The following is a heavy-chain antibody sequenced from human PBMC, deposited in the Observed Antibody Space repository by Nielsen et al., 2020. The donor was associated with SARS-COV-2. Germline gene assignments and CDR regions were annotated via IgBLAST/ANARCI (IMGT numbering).Heavy chain of an antibody. CDR3: AKSLRGDIAARRALGYYYYYGMDV. CDR1: EFTFDDYA. CDR2: ISWNSGSI. D-gene: IGHD6-6*01. V-gene: IGHV3-9*01. J-gene: IGHJ6*02. Sequence: GGSLRLSCAASEFTFDDYAMHWVPQAPGKGLEWVSGISWNSGSIGYADSVQGRFTISRDNAKNSLYLQMNSLRAEATAVYYCAKSLRGDIAARRALGYYYYYGMDVWGQGTTVTVSS.